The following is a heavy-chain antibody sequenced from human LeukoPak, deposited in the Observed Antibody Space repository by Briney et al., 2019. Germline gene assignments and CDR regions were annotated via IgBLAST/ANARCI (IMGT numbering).Heavy chain of an antibody. CDR1: GFTFSSYW. Sequence: GGSLRLSCAASGFTFSSYWMYWVRQAPGKGLVWVSRINSDGSSTSYADSVKGRFTISRDNAKNTLYLQMNSLRAEDTAVYYCARDRYDFWSGYQYYYGMDVWGQGTTVTVSS. D-gene: IGHD3-3*01. V-gene: IGHV3-74*01. J-gene: IGHJ6*02. CDR2: INSDGSST. CDR3: ARDRYDFWSGYQYYYGMDV.